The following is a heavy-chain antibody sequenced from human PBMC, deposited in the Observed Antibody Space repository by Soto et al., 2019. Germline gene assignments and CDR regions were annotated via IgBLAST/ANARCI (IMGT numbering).Heavy chain of an antibody. CDR2: IWYDGTQK. CDR1: GFTFNTYS. V-gene: IGHV3-33*01. D-gene: IGHD4-17*01. Sequence: QVQLEESGGGVVQPGRSLRLSCEASGFTFNTYSMHWVHQPPGKGLEWLAAIWYDGTQKYYADSVKGRFIISRDNSKKTLYLEMNSLRAEDTAVYYCVRAGGTTVTGLWHFDSWGQGTLVTVSS. CDR3: VRAGGTTVTGLWHFDS. J-gene: IGHJ4*02.